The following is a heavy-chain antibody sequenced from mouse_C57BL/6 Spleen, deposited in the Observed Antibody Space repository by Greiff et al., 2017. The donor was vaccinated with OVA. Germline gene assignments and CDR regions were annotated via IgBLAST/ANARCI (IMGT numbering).Heavy chain of an antibody. CDR2: ITPYNGDT. J-gene: IGHJ4*01. V-gene: IGHV1-37*01. CDR3: ARGGYNYAMDY. Sequence: VQLKQSGPELVKPGASVKLSCKASGYSFTGYFMNWVKQSHGKSLEWIGRITPYNGDTFYTQKFKGKATLTADKSSSTAHLELRSLTSEDVAVYYCARGGYNYAMDYWGQGTSVTVSS. D-gene: IGHD3-1*01. CDR1: GYSFTGYF.